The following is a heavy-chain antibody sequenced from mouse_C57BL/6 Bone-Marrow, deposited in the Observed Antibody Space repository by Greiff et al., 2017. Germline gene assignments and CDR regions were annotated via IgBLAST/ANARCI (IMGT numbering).Heavy chain of an antibody. CDR1: GYSITSGYY. CDR2: ISYDGSN. Sequence: DVHLVESGPGLVKPSQSLSLTCSVTGYSITSGYYWNWIRQFPGNKLEWMGYISYDGSNNYNPSLKNRISITRDTSKNHYIQQLSSVPAEYTATYCCAAGYYVLTFDYWGQGTTLTVSS. V-gene: IGHV3-6*01. J-gene: IGHJ2*01. D-gene: IGHD2-3*01. CDR3: AAGYYVLTFDY.